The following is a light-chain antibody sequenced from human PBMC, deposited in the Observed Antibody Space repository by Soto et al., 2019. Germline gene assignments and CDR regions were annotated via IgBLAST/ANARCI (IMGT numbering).Light chain of an antibody. CDR1: QSINRD. Sequence: EIVMTQSPSTLSVSPGEGATLSCRASQSINRDLAWYQQTPGQAPRLLIYGASSRATGIPDRFSGSGSGTDFTLTISRLELEDSAVYFCQHYGYSQWTFGQGTKVDI. V-gene: IGKV3-20*01. J-gene: IGKJ1*01. CDR3: QHYGYSQWT. CDR2: GAS.